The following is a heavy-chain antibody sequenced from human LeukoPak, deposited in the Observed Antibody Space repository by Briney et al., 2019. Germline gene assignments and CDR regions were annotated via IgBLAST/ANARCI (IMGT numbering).Heavy chain of an antibody. V-gene: IGHV3-48*03. Sequence: PGGSLRLSCAASGFTFSSYEMNWVRQAPGKGLEWVSYISSSGSTIYYADSVKGRFTISRDNAKNTLNLQMNSLRAEDTAVYYCARDLGQYYDTSDNWFDPWGQGTLVTVSP. CDR2: ISSSGSTI. CDR1: GFTFSSYE. CDR3: ARDLGQYYDTSDNWFDP. D-gene: IGHD3-22*01. J-gene: IGHJ5*02.